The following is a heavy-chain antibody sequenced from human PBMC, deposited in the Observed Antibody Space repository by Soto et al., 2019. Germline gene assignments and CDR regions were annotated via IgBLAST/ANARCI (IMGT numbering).Heavy chain of an antibody. Sequence: EVQLVESGGGLVQPGGSLRLSCAASGFTFSSYWMSWVRQAPVKGREWVGNIKQDGREKNYVDFVEGRFTISRDNAENSLYLQMNSLRAEDTAVYYCARIASAGRGWDVWGQGTTVVVSS. D-gene: IGHD6-13*01. V-gene: IGHV3-7*01. CDR1: GFTFSSYW. CDR3: ARIASAGRGWDV. CDR2: IKQDGREK. J-gene: IGHJ6*02.